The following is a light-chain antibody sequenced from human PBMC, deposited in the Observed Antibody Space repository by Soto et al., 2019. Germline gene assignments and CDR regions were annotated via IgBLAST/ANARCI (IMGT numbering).Light chain of an antibody. J-gene: IGKJ1*01. V-gene: IGKV1-12*01. CDR2: SAS. CDR3: HQHYSTPWT. Sequence: IQVTQSPSSVSASVGDRVTITCRASQPISSWLAWYQQKPGQPPNLLIYSASTLRSGVPSRFSGSESGTLFTLTITNLQPEDVAVYYCHQHYSTPWTFGQGTKVETK. CDR1: QPISSW.